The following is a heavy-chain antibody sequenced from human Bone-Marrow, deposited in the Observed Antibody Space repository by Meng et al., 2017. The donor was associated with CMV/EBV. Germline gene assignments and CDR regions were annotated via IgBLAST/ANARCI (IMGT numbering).Heavy chain of an antibody. Sequence: GESLKISCAASGFTFSSYSMNWVRQAPGKGLEWVSSISSSSSYIYYADSVKGRFTISRDNAKNSLYLQMNSLRAEDTAVYYCAKGDCSSTSCSLDYWGQGTLVTVSS. CDR2: ISSSSSYI. CDR1: GFTFSSYS. CDR3: AKGDCSSTSCSLDY. D-gene: IGHD2-2*01. V-gene: IGHV3-21*01. J-gene: IGHJ4*02.